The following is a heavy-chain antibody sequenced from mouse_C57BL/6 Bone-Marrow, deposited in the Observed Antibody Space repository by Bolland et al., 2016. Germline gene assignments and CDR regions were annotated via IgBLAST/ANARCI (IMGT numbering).Heavy chain of an antibody. Sequence: KANGYTTEYSASVKGRFTISRDNSQSILYLQMNALRAEDSATYYCARYDYETWFAYWGQGTLV. CDR2: KANGYTT. J-gene: IGHJ3*01. CDR3: ARYDYETWFAY. V-gene: IGHV7-3*01. D-gene: IGHD2-4*01.